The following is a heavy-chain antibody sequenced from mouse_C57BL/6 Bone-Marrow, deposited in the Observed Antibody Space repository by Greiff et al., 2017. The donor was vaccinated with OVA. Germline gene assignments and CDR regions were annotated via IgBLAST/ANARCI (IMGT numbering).Heavy chain of an antibody. D-gene: IGHD2-2*01. J-gene: IGHJ4*01. CDR3: ARELIYYGYDVDAMDY. CDR2: IWTGGGT. V-gene: IGHV2-9-1*01. CDR1: GFSLTSYA. Sequence: VKLVESGPGLVAPSQSLSITCTVSGFSLTSYAISWVRQPPGKGLEWLGVIWTGGGTNYNSALKSRLSISKDNSKSQVFLKMNSLQTDDTARYYCARELIYYGYDVDAMDYWGQGTSVTVSS.